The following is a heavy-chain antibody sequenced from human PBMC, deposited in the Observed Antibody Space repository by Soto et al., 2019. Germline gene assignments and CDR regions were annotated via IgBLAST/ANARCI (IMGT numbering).Heavy chain of an antibody. Sequence: GGSLRLSCAASGFTFSSNWMNWVRQAPGKGLEWVANIKQDGSEKYYVDSVKGRFTISRDNAKNSLLLQMNSLRVEDTAVYYCASDLGYCSGGTCYSVLGTWGKGGLFTVGS. V-gene: IGHV3-7*03. D-gene: IGHD2-15*01. J-gene: IGHJ5*02. CDR3: ASDLGYCSGGTCYSVLGT. CDR1: GFTFSSNW. CDR2: IKQDGSEK.